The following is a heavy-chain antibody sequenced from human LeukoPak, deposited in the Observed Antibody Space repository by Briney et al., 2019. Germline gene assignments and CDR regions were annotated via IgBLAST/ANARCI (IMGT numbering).Heavy chain of an antibody. V-gene: IGHV1-2*02. CDR1: GYTFTGYY. D-gene: IGHD6-6*01. Sequence: GASVKVSCKASGYTFTGYYMHWVRQAPGQGLEWMGWINPNSGGTNYAQKFQGRVTMTRDTSISTAYMELSRLRSDDTAVYYCAREAYSSSSAEAFDIWGQGTMVTVSS. J-gene: IGHJ3*02. CDR2: INPNSGGT. CDR3: AREAYSSSSAEAFDI.